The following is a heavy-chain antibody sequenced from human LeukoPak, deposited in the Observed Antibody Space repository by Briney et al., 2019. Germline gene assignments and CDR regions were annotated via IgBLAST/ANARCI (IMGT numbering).Heavy chain of an antibody. V-gene: IGHV4-31*03. Sequence: PSETLSLTCTVSGGSISSGGYYWSWIRQHPGEGLEWIGYIYYSGSTYYNPSLKSRVTISVGTSKNQFSLKLSSVTAADTAVYYCAREEKVVEDSSGYYYTKHPRWFDPWGQGTLVTVSS. CDR1: GGSISSGGYY. J-gene: IGHJ5*02. D-gene: IGHD3-22*01. CDR3: AREEKVVEDSSGYYYTKHPRWFDP. CDR2: IYYSGST.